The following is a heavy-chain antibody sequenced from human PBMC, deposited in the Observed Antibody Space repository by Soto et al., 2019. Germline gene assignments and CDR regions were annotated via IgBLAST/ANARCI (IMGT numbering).Heavy chain of an antibody. Sequence: GGSLRLSCAASGFTFSTYGMHWVRQAPGKGLEWVAVISYDGSNKYYAGSVKGRFTISRDNSKNTLYLEMNSLRGEDTAVYYCAKDRDPLGYCTNGECYAYDYWGQGTLVTVSS. D-gene: IGHD2-8*01. CDR2: ISYDGSNK. CDR3: AKDRDPLGYCTNGECYAYDY. CDR1: GFTFSTYG. V-gene: IGHV3-30*18. J-gene: IGHJ4*02.